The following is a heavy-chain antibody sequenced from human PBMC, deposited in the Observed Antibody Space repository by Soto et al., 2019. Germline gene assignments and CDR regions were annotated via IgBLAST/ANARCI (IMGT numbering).Heavy chain of an antibody. Sequence: EVQLVESGGGLVQPGGSLRLSCAASGFTVSSNYMSWVRQAPGKGLEWVSVIYSGGSTYYADSVKGRFTISRDNSKNTXYXXMNSLRAEDTAVYYCARDTRSIAAAGTLNYYGMDVWGQGTTVTVSS. V-gene: IGHV3-66*01. CDR1: GFTVSSNY. CDR3: ARDTRSIAAAGTLNYYGMDV. J-gene: IGHJ6*02. CDR2: IYSGGST. D-gene: IGHD6-13*01.